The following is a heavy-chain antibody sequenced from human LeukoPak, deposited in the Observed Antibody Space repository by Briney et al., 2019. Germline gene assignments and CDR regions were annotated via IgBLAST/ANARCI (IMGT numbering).Heavy chain of an antibody. CDR3: ARDSTYYYDSGSSGPHYFDN. CDR1: GFTFSNYA. V-gene: IGHV3-30*01. D-gene: IGHD3-10*01. Sequence: GQSLSLSCPASGFTFSNYAMHCVRQDPGKWLEWVSLISSGGTYEYYADSVKGRFTISRDNYKNTLYLQLNSLRAEDTAVYYCARDSTYYYDSGSSGPHYFDNWGQGTLVTVSS. J-gene: IGHJ4*02. CDR2: ISSGGTYE.